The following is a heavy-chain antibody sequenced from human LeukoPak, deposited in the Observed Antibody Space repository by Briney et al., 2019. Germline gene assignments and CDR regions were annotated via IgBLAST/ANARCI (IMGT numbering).Heavy chain of an antibody. CDR3: ARGKGRDGYNFGY. V-gene: IGHV4-34*01. Sequence: PSETLSLTCAVYGGSFSGYYWSWIRQPPGKGLEWIGEINHSGSTNYNPSLKSRVTISVDTSKNQFSLKLSSVTAADTAVYYCARGKGRDGYNFGYWGQGTLVTVSS. CDR1: GGSFSGYY. CDR2: INHSGST. D-gene: IGHD5-24*01. J-gene: IGHJ4*02.